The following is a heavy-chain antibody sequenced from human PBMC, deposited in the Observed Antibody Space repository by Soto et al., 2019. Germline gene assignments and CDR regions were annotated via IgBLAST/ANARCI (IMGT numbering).Heavy chain of an antibody. Sequence: QVQLVESGGGVVQPGRSLRLSCAASGFTFSSYGMHWVRQAPGKGLEWVAVIWYDGSNKYYADSVKGRFTISRDNSKNTLYLQMNSLRAEDTAVYYCARAADGGNYDYWGQGTLVTVSS. CDR3: ARAADGGNYDY. J-gene: IGHJ4*02. D-gene: IGHD2-15*01. CDR2: IWYDGSNK. V-gene: IGHV3-33*01. CDR1: GFTFSSYG.